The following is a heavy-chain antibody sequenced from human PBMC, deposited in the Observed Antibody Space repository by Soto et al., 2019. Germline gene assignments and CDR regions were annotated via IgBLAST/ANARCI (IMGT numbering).Heavy chain of an antibody. J-gene: IGHJ6*03. V-gene: IGHV1-8*01. CDR3: ARNCIAVDCYYYYYMDV. CDR2: MNPNSGNT. Sequence: ASVKVSCKASGYTFTSYDINWVRQATGQGLEWMGWMNPNSGNTGYAQKFQGRVTMTRNTSISTAYMELSSLRSEDTAVYYCARNCIAVDCYYYYYMDVWGKGTTVTVSS. CDR1: GYTFTSYD. D-gene: IGHD6-19*01.